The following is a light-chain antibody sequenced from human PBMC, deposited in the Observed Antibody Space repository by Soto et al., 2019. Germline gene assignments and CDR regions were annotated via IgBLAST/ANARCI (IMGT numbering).Light chain of an antibody. CDR2: EVT. Sequence: QSALTQPPSASGSPGQSVTISCTGTSSDIGDYNYVSWYQQHPGKAPKLLIYEVTKRPSGVPDRFSGSKSGNTASLTVSGLQAEDEADYYCSSFAGVSTVFGTGTKVTVL. CDR3: SSFAGVSTV. CDR1: SSDIGDYNY. J-gene: IGLJ1*01. V-gene: IGLV2-8*01.